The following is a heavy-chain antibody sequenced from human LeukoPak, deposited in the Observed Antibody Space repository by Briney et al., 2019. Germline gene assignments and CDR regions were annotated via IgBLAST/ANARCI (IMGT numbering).Heavy chain of an antibody. V-gene: IGHV1-69*13. CDR2: IIPIFGTA. D-gene: IGHD6-13*01. CDR3: ARALGGGSSSWYAYYFDY. J-gene: IGHJ4*02. Sequence: SVKVSCKASGGSFCSYGISWVRQAPGQGLEWMGGIIPIFGTANYAQKFQGRVTITADESTSTAYMELSSLRSEDTAVYYCARALGGGSSSWYAYYFDYWGQGTRVTVSS. CDR1: GGSFCSYG.